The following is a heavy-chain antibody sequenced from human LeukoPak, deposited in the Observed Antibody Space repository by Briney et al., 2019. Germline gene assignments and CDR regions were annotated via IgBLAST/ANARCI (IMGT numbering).Heavy chain of an antibody. D-gene: IGHD6-19*01. CDR3: ARVPSGWFAFDI. V-gene: IGHV3-74*01. Sequence: ETLSLTCTVSGGSISSSSYYWGWIRQPPGKGLVWVSRINSDGSSTSYADSVNGRFTISRDNTKNTLYLQMNSLRAEDTAVYYCARVPSGWFAFDIWGQGTMVTVSS. CDR2: INSDGSST. CDR1: GGSISSSSYY. J-gene: IGHJ3*02.